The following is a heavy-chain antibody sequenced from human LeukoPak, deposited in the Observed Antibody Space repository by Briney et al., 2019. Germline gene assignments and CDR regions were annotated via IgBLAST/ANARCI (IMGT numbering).Heavy chain of an antibody. CDR3: ARDIMTTVTSLDY. J-gene: IGHJ4*02. V-gene: IGHV3-48*03. CDR2: ISSSGSTI. Sequence: GSLRLSCAASGFTFSSYEMNWVRQAPGKGLGWVSYISSSGSTIYYADSVKGRFTISRDNAKNSLYLQMNSLRAEDTAVYYCARDIMTTVTSLDYWGQGPVVTVPS. D-gene: IGHD4-11*01. CDR1: GFTFSSYE.